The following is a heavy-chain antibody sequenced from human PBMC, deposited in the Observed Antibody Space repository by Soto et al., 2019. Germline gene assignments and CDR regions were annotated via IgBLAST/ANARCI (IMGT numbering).Heavy chain of an antibody. J-gene: IGHJ4*02. CDR3: AQVGGSSVDY. V-gene: IGHV3-48*02. D-gene: IGHD1-26*01. CDR2: ISSSSTTI. CDR1: GFTFSRYA. Sequence: DVQLVESGGGLVQPGGSLRLSCAASGFTFSRYAMNWVRQTPGKGLQWVSYISSSSTTIHYADSVKGRFTISRDNVKKGLYLQMNSLRDEDTAVYYCAQVGGSSVDYWGQGTLVTVSS.